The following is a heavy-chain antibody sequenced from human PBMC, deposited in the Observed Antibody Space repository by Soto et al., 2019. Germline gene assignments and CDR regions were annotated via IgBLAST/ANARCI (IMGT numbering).Heavy chain of an antibody. CDR1: GFTFSNAW. J-gene: IGHJ6*02. D-gene: IGHD5-18*01. Sequence: EVQLVESGGGLVKPGGSLRLSCAASGFTFSNAWMSWVRQAPGKGLEWVGRIKSKTDGGTTDYAAPVKGRFTISRDNSKNTLYLQMNSLRAEDTAVYYCARALEPGIQLWLLYGMDVWGQGTTVTVSS. CDR2: IKSKTDGGTT. CDR3: ARALEPGIQLWLLYGMDV. V-gene: IGHV3-15*01.